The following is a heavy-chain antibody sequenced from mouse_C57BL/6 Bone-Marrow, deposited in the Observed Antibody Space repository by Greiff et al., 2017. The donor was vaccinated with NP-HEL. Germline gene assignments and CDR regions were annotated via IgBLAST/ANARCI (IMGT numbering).Heavy chain of an antibody. CDR2: INPGSGGT. D-gene: IGHD4-1*01. J-gene: IGHJ2*01. CDR3: ARTPSNWEFGY. Sequence: VQLQQSGAELVRPGTSVKVSCKASGYAFTNYLIEWVKQRPGQGLEWIGVINPGSGGTNYNEKFKGKATLTADKSSSTAYMQLSSLTSEDSAVYFCARTPSNWEFGYWGQGTTLTVSS. V-gene: IGHV1-54*01. CDR1: GYAFTNYL.